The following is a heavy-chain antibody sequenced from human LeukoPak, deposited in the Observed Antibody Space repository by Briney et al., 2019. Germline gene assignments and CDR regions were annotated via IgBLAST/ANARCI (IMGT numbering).Heavy chain of an antibody. V-gene: IGHV4-30-2*01. D-gene: IGHD3-10*01. Sequence: SETLSLTCAVSGGSISSGGYSWSWIRQPPGKGLEWIGYIYHSGSTYYNPSLKSRVTISGDRSKNQFSLKLSSVTAADTAVYYCARGSGRFGEYFDYWGQGTLVTVSS. CDR1: GGSISSGGYS. CDR3: ARGSGRFGEYFDY. CDR2: IYHSGST. J-gene: IGHJ4*02.